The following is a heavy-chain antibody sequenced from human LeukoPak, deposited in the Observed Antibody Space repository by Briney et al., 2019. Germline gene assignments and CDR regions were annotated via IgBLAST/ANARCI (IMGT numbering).Heavy chain of an antibody. D-gene: IGHD5-12*01. CDR3: ARHRHIVATNDY. Sequence: PSETLSLTCTVSGGSISSSSYYWGWIRQPPGKGREWIGSIYYSGSTYYNPSLKSRVTISVDTSKNQFSLKLSSVTAADTAVYYCARHRHIVATNDYWGQGTLVTVSS. V-gene: IGHV4-39*01. J-gene: IGHJ4*02. CDR1: GGSISSSSYY. CDR2: IYYSGST.